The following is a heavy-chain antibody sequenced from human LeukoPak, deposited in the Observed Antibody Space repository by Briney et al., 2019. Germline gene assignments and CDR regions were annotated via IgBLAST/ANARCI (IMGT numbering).Heavy chain of an antibody. CDR2: ISGSGDKT. V-gene: IGHV3-23*01. CDR1: GFTFSRYT. CDR3: AKDTGYYYASGSHRRFGYMDV. J-gene: IGHJ6*03. D-gene: IGHD3-10*01. Sequence: PGGSLRLSCAASGFTFSRYTMSWVRQAPGKGLEWISSISGSGDKTYYADSVKGRFTISRDNSKNTLVLQMNSLRAEDTAVYYCAKDTGYYYASGSHRRFGYMDVWGKGTTVTISS.